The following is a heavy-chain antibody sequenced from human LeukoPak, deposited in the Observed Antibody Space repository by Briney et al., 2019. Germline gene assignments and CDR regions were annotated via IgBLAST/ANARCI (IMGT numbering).Heavy chain of an antibody. J-gene: IGHJ1*01. V-gene: IGHV4-61*02. CDR3: ARHQTTVTTMGYLQH. CDR2: IYTSGST. D-gene: IGHD4-11*01. CDR1: GGSISSGSYY. Sequence: PSETLSLTCTVSGGSISSGSYYWSWIRQPAGKGLEWIGRIYTSGSTNYNPSLKSRVTISVDTSKNQFSLKLSSVTAADTAVYYCARHQTTVTTMGYLQHWGQGTLVTVSS.